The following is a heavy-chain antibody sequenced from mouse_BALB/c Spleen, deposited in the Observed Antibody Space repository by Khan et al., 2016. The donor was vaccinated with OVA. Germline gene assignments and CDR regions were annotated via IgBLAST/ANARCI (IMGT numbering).Heavy chain of an antibody. V-gene: IGHV1-4*01. Sequence: VQLLESGAEPARPGASVKMSCTASGYTFTSNTMHWVKQRPGQGLDWIGYINPRSGYTNYTQKFNDKATLTADKSSSTAYIQLSSLTSEDSAVYYCARRTTAYAIDYWGPGTSVTVSS. CDR2: INPRSGYT. CDR3: ARRTTAYAIDY. J-gene: IGHJ4*01. D-gene: IGHD1-2*01. CDR1: GYTFTSNT.